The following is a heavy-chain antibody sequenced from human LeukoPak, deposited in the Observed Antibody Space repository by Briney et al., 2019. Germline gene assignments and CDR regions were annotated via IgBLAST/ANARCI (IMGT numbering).Heavy chain of an antibody. CDR2: INGDGSST. J-gene: IGHJ4*02. V-gene: IGHV3-74*01. CDR3: ARDRGPYSRGESGFDS. Sequence: GGSLRLSCAASGFTFSSLWMHWVRQAPGKGLVWVSRINGDGSSTSYADSVKGRFTISRDNAKNTLYLQMNSLGVEDTAVYYCARDRGPYSRGESGFDSWGQGTLVTVSS. D-gene: IGHD6-13*01. CDR1: GFTFSSLW.